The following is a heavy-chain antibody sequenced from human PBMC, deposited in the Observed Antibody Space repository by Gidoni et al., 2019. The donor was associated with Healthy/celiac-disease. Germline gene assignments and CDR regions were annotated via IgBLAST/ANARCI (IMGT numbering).Heavy chain of an antibody. CDR2: INHSGST. J-gene: IGHJ3*02. CDR3: ARGPRITMIVVVITKGAFDI. CDR1: GGSFSGYY. V-gene: IGHV4-34*01. Sequence: QVQLQQWGAGLLKPSETLSLTCAVYGGSFSGYYWSWIRQPPGKGLEWIGEINHSGSTNYNPSLKSRVTISVDTSKNQFSLKLSSVTAADTAVYYCARGPRITMIVVVITKGAFDIWGQGTMVTVSS. D-gene: IGHD3-22*01.